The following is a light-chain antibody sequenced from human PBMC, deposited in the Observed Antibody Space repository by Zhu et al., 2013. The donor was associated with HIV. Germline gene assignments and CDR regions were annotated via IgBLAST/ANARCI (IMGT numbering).Light chain of an antibody. CDR3: ATWDSSLSAGV. Sequence: QSALTQPPSMSAAPGQKVSISCSGTNSNIGNNYVFWYQQLPGTVPKVLIYDNDRRPAGISHRFFASKSGTSATLDITGLQTEDEADYYCATWDSSLSAGVFGGGTKVTVL. CDR2: DND. J-gene: IGLJ2*01. CDR1: NSNIGNNY. V-gene: IGLV1-51*01.